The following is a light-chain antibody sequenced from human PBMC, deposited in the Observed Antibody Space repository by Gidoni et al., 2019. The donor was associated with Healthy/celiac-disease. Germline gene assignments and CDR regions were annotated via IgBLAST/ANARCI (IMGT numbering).Light chain of an antibody. V-gene: IGKV3-15*01. J-gene: IGKJ1*01. Sequence: EIVVTQSPATLSVSPGERATLSCRASQSVSSNLAWYQQQPGQAPRLLIYGASTRATGIPARFSGSGSGTEFTLTISSLQSEDFAVYYCQQYNNWPPTWTFXQXTKVEIK. CDR3: QQYNNWPPTWT. CDR2: GAS. CDR1: QSVSSN.